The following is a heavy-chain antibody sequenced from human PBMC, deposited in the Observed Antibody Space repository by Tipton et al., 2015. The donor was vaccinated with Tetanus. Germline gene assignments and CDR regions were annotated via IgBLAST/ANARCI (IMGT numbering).Heavy chain of an antibody. CDR1: GGSIRGGTFY. Sequence: LRLSCTVSGGSIRGGTFYWGWIRQPPGKGLEWIGGIYESGDTYYIPSLKSRVTISGDTSKNQFSLNLNSMAAADTGVYYCARHQSGYFTPFDYWGQGNLVTVSS. V-gene: IGHV4-39*01. J-gene: IGHJ4*02. D-gene: IGHD3-3*01. CDR3: ARHQSGYFTPFDY. CDR2: IYESGDT.